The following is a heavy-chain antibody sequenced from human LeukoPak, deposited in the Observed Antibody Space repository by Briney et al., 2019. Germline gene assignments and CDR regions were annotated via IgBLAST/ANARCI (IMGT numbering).Heavy chain of an antibody. Sequence: PGGSLRLSCAASGFTFSSYGMHWVRQAPGRGLEWVAFLWYDVSNRYYADSVKGRFTISRDNSKNTLYLQMNSLRAEDTAVYYCARDSPAYNWNYGIFDYWGQGTLVTVSS. V-gene: IGHV3-33*01. D-gene: IGHD1-7*01. J-gene: IGHJ4*02. CDR1: GFTFSSYG. CDR2: LWYDVSNR. CDR3: ARDSPAYNWNYGIFDY.